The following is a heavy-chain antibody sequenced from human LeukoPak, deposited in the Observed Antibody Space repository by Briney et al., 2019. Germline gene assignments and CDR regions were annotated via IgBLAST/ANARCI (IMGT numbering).Heavy chain of an antibody. J-gene: IGHJ5*02. V-gene: IGHV4-39*01. CDR1: GGSISSSSYY. CDR3: ARQGRYCSGGSCYSGWFDH. D-gene: IGHD2-15*01. Sequence: SETLSLTCTVSGGSISSSSYYWGWIRQPPGTGLEWLGSIYYSGSTYYNPSLKSRVTISVDTSKNQFSLKLSSVTAADTAVYYCARQGRYCSGGSCYSGWFDHWGQGTLVTVSS. CDR2: IYYSGST.